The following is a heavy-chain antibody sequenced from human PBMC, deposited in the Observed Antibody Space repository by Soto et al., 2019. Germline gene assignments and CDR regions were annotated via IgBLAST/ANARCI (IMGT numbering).Heavy chain of an antibody. J-gene: IGHJ4*02. CDR3: ASGRVWRDS. Sequence: AMKDSCKASGHPFPNFDISWVRQATGQGLEWLGWVDPASGNADYAPTFQGRLTLTSPTSIDTTYMERSRLSSEDTDVSYCASGRVWRDSCGQGTMGTVNS. CDR2: VDPASGNA. V-gene: IGHV1-8*01. CDR1: GHPFPNFD.